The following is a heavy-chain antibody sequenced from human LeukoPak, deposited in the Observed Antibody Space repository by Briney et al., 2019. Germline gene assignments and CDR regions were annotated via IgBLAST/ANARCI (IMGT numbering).Heavy chain of an antibody. CDR3: ARGRDYYDSSGYYYVFDY. Sequence: NPSETLSLTCTVSGGSISSYYWSWIRQHPGKGLEWIGYIYYSGSTYYNPSLKSRVTISVDTSKNQFSLKLSSVTAADTAVYYCARGRDYYDSSGYYYVFDYWGQGTLVTVSS. J-gene: IGHJ4*02. CDR2: IYYSGST. V-gene: IGHV4-59*06. D-gene: IGHD3-22*01. CDR1: GGSISSYY.